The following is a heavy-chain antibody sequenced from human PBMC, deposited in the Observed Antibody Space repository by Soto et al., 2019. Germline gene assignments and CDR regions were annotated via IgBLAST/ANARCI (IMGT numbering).Heavy chain of an antibody. CDR2: IYHGGNS. CDR3: AREFGYYFDY. D-gene: IGHD3-10*01. Sequence: QLQLQESGSGLVKPSQTLSLTCAVSGGSISSGGYSWSWIRQPPGKGLEWIGYIYHGGNSYYNPSLKSRVNISIDSSQNQFSLKLSSVTAADTAVYYCAREFGYYFDYWGQGTLVTVSS. V-gene: IGHV4-30-2*01. CDR1: GGSISSGGYS. J-gene: IGHJ4*02.